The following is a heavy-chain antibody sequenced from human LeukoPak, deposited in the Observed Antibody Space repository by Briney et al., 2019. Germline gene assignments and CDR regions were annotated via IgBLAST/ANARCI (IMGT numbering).Heavy chain of an antibody. J-gene: IGHJ3*02. CDR1: GYTFTSYG. V-gene: IGHV1-69*05. D-gene: IGHD1-1*01. CDR3: ARGDDWKAFDI. Sequence: GASVKVSCKASGYTFTSYGISWVRQAPGQGLEWMGGIIPIFGTANYAQKFQGRVTITTDESTSTAYMELSSLRSEDTAVYYCARGDDWKAFDIWGQGTMVTVSS. CDR2: IIPIFGTA.